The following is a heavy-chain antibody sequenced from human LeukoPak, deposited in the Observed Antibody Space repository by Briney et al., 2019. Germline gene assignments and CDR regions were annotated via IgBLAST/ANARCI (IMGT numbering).Heavy chain of an antibody. D-gene: IGHD2-2*02. J-gene: IGHJ4*02. CDR2: INQDGSEK. CDR3: ARWCSSDICYTPVVY. Sequence: GGSLRLSCAASGFTFSSYGMHCVRQAPGKGLEWVANINQDGSEKYYVDSVTGRFTISRDNAKNSLYLQMNSLRAEDTAVYYCARWCSSDICYTPVVYWGQGTLVTVSS. CDR1: GFTFSSYG. V-gene: IGHV3-7*01.